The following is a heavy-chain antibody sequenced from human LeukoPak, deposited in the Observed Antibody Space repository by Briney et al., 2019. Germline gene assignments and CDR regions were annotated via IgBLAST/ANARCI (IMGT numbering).Heavy chain of an antibody. V-gene: IGHV3-64*01. J-gene: IGHJ4*02. D-gene: IGHD1-26*01. CDR1: GFTFSSYG. CDR3: ARLDPTSGSYCFDY. CDR2: ISSNGGST. Sequence: GGSLRLSCAASGFTFSSYGMSWVRQAPGKGLEWVSAISSNGGSTYYANSVKGRFTISRDNSKNTLYLQMGSLRAEDMAVYYCARLDPTSGSYCFDYWGQGTLVTVSS.